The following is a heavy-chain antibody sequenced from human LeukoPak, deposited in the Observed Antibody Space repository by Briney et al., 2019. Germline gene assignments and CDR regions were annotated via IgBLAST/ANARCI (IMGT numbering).Heavy chain of an antibody. CDR3: ARAPAWGYCSSTSCYGWFDP. J-gene: IGHJ5*02. CDR2: IIPIFGTA. V-gene: IGHV1-69*01. CDR1: GGTFSSYA. Sequence: SVKVSCKASGGTFSSYAISWVRQAPGQGLEWMGGIIPIFGTANYAQKFRGRVTITADESTSTAYMELSSLSSEDTAVYYCARAPAWGYCSSTSCYGWFDPWGQGTLVTVSS. D-gene: IGHD2-2*01.